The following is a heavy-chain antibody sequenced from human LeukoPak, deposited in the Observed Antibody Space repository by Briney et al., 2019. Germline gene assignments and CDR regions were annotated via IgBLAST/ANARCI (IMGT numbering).Heavy chain of an antibody. CDR1: GFTFSLHW. V-gene: IGHV3-74*01. J-gene: IGHJ6*02. Sequence: GGSLRLSCAASGFTFSLHWVHWVRQAPGKGLVWVARSNADESTTGYADSVKGRFTISRDNAKNTLYLHMNSLRAEATAVYYCARGSSATGDYTMDVWGQGTTVTVSS. CDR2: SNADESTT. CDR3: ARGSSATGDYTMDV. D-gene: IGHD6-6*01.